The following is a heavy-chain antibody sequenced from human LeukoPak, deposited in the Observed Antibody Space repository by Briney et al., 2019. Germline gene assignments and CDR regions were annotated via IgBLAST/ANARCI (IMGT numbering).Heavy chain of an antibody. CDR3: ARAGQWELLGTDAFDI. Sequence: ASVKVSCKASGYTFISYYMHWVRQAPGQGLEWMGIINPSGGSTSYAQKFQGRVTMTRDTSTSTVYMELSSLRSEDTAVYYCARAGQWELLGTDAFDIWGQGTMVTVSP. V-gene: IGHV1-46*01. CDR2: INPSGGST. D-gene: IGHD1-26*01. CDR1: GYTFISYY. J-gene: IGHJ3*02.